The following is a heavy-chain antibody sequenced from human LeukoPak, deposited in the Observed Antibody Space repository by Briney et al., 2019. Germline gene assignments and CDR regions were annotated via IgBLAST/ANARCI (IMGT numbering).Heavy chain of an antibody. D-gene: IGHD3-22*01. CDR2: ISYDGRNK. CDR1: GFTFSSYG. V-gene: IGHV3-30*18. J-gene: IGHJ4*02. Sequence: GGSLRLSCAASGFTFSSYGMHWVRQAPGKGLEWVAVISYDGRNKDYAHSVRGRFSISRDNSKNTLYLQMNSPRDEDTAVYYCVKDPSRITTIVVVIPPYFFDYWGQGTLVTVSS. CDR3: VKDPSRITTIVVVIPPYFFDY.